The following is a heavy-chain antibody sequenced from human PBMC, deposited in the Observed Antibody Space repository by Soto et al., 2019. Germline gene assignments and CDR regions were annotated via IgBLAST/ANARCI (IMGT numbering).Heavy chain of an antibody. V-gene: IGHV1-18*01. J-gene: IGHJ3*02. D-gene: IGHD3-9*01. CDR2: ISAYNGNT. CDR3: ARKRYFDWSGLNDAFYI. Sequence: ASVKVACKASGYTFTSYGISWVRQAPGQGLEWMGWISAYNGNTNYAQKLQGRVTMTTDTSTSTAYMELRSLRSDDTAVYYCARKRYFDWSGLNDAFYIWGQGTMVTVSS. CDR1: GYTFTSYG.